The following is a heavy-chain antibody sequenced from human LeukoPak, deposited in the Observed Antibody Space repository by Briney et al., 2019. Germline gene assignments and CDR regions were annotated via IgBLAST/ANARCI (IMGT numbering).Heavy chain of an antibody. V-gene: IGHV4-31*03. Sequence: PQTLSLTCTVSGGSISSGGYYWSWIRQHPGKGLEWIGCISYSGIAYYNPSLKSRVIVSVDTSRNQFSLNLSSVTAADTALYYCARVLYDYYFDFWGQGTLVTVSS. D-gene: IGHD2/OR15-2a*01. CDR3: ARVLYDYYFDF. J-gene: IGHJ4*02. CDR2: ISYSGIA. CDR1: GGSISSGGYY.